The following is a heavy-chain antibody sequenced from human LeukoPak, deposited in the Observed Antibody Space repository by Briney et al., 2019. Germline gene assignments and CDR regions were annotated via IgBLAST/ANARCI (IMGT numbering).Heavy chain of an antibody. CDR2: INPSGGST. Sequence: ASVKVSCKASGYTFTRYYMHWVRQAPGQGLEWMGIINPSGGSTSYARKFQGRVTMTRDTSTSTVYMELSSLRSEDTAVCYCARRRNSGSYGGLLDYWGQGTLVTVSS. D-gene: IGHD1-26*01. J-gene: IGHJ4*02. V-gene: IGHV1-46*01. CDR3: ARRRNSGSYGGLLDY. CDR1: GYTFTRYY.